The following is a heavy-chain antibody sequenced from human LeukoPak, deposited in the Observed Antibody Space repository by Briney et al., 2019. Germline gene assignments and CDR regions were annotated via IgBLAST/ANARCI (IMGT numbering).Heavy chain of an antibody. CDR3: ARDQGGSSHRHAFDI. D-gene: IGHD2-15*01. Sequence: SETLSLNCTVSGGSVRSDDYYWSWIRQPPGMGLEWIGHIYHTGSIVYNSFLESRITISLDMSNNQFSLKLTSVTAADTAVYYCARDQGGSSHRHAFDIWGQGTTVTVSS. CDR1: GGSVRSDDYY. J-gene: IGHJ3*02. V-gene: IGHV4-61*08. CDR2: IYHTGSI.